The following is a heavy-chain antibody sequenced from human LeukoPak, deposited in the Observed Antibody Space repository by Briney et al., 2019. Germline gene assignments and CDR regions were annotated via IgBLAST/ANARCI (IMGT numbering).Heavy chain of an antibody. CDR1: GGSFSGYY. J-gene: IGHJ4*02. CDR3: ARGSFLMVYASPLYRFYYFDY. V-gene: IGHV4-34*01. Sequence: PSETLSLTCAVYGGSFSGYYWSWIRQPPGKGLEWIGEINHSGSTNYNPSLKSRVTISVDTSKNQFSLKLSSVTAADTAVYYCARGSFLMVYASPLYRFYYFDYWGQGTLVTVSS. CDR2: INHSGST. D-gene: IGHD2-8*01.